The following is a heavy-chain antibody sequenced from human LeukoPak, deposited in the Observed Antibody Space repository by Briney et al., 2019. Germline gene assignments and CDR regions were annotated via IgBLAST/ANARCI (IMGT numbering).Heavy chain of an antibody. CDR2: IWYDGSNK. V-gene: IGHV3-33*01. Sequence: PGGSLRLSCAASGFTLSSYGMHWVRQAPGKGLEWVAVIWYDGSNKYYADSVKGRFTISRDNSKNTLYLQMNSLRAEDTAVYYCARDRLAVADHANWFDPWGQGTLVTVSS. D-gene: IGHD6-19*01. CDR3: ARDRLAVADHANWFDP. J-gene: IGHJ5*02. CDR1: GFTLSSYG.